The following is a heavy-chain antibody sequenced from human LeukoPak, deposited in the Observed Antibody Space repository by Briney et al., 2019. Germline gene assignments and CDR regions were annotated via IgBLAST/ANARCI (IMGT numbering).Heavy chain of an antibody. J-gene: IGHJ4*02. CDR1: GFTFNSYW. Sequence: QPGGSLRLSCAASGFTFNSYWMSWVRQAPGKGLEWVSYISSSGSTIYYADSVKGRFTISRDNAKNSLYLQMNSLRAEDTAVYYCARVLLEHEYFDYWGQGTLVTVSS. CDR3: ARVLLEHEYFDY. D-gene: IGHD1/OR15-1a*01. V-gene: IGHV3-48*04. CDR2: ISSSGSTI.